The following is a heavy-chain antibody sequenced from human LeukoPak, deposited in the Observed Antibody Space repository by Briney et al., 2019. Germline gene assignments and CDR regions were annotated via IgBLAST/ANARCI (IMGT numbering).Heavy chain of an antibody. CDR3: AKDDPQPYGVFDY. CDR2: MSGDGGRT. CDR1: GFTFSSYA. J-gene: IGHJ4*02. D-gene: IGHD4-17*01. Sequence: PGGSLRLSCAASGFTFSSYAMSWVRQAPGKGLEWVSGMSGDGGRTYYANSAKGRFTISRDNSKNTLYLQMNSLRAEDTAVYYCAKDDPQPYGVFDYWGQGTLVTVSS. V-gene: IGHV3-23*01.